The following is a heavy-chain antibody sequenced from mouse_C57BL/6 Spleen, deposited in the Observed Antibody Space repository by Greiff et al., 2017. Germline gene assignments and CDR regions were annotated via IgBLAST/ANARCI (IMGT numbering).Heavy chain of an antibody. Sequence: EVKLVESGEGLVKPGGSLKLSCAASGFTFSSYAMSWVRQTPEKRLEWVAYISSGGDYTYYADTVKGRFTISRDNARNTLYLQMSSLKSENTAMYYCTRATYYSNYVNCDYWGQGTTLTVSS. CDR3: TRATYYSNYVNCDY. CDR1: GFTFSSYA. CDR2: ISSGGDYT. J-gene: IGHJ2*01. D-gene: IGHD2-5*01. V-gene: IGHV5-9-1*02.